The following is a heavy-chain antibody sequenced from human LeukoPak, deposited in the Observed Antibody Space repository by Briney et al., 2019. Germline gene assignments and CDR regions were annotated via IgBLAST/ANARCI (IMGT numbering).Heavy chain of an antibody. Sequence: ASVKVSCKASGYTFTGYYMHWVRQAPGQGLEWMGWINPNSGGTNYAQKFQGWVTMTRDTSISTAYMELRSLRSDDTAVYYCARDSFGAYYYGSGSPIDYWGQGTLVTVSS. CDR3: ARDSFGAYYYGSGSPIDY. CDR2: INPNSGGT. D-gene: IGHD3-10*01. J-gene: IGHJ4*02. CDR1: GYTFTGYY. V-gene: IGHV1-2*04.